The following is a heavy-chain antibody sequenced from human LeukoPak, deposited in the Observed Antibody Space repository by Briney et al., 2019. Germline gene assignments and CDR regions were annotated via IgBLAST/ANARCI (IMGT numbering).Heavy chain of an antibody. CDR1: GGSISSYY. V-gene: IGHV4-59*08. CDR2: IYYSGCT. Sequence: SETLSLTCTVSGGSISSYYWNWIRQPPGKGLEWIGNIYYSGCTNSNPSLKSRVTISLDTSKNQFSLRLSSVTAADTAVYYCASNKGQWLFSDWGQGTLVTVSS. J-gene: IGHJ4*02. D-gene: IGHD6-19*01. CDR3: ASNKGQWLFSD.